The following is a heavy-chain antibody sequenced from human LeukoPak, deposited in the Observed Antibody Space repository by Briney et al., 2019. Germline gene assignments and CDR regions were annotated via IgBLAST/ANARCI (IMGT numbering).Heavy chain of an antibody. CDR3: AKAPPYKKYFDY. CDR1: GFTFSSYA. J-gene: IGHJ4*02. CDR2: IKGDGIST. Sequence: PGRSLRLSCAASGFTFSSYAMRWVRHAPGQGLVWVSRIKGDGISTNYADSVKGRFTISRDIAKNTLYLQMNSLRAEDTAVYYCAKAPPYKKYFDYWGQGTLVTVSS. D-gene: IGHD1-1*01. V-gene: IGHV3-74*01.